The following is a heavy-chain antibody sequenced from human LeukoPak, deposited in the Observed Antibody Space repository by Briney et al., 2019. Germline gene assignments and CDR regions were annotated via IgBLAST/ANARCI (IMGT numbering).Heavy chain of an antibody. CDR1: GFTFSNYA. CDR2: ISYDGSNK. Sequence: GGSLRLSCAASGFTFSNYAMHRVRQAPGKGQEWVAIISYDGSNKYYADSVKGRFTISRDNSKNTLYLQMNSLRADDTAVYYCARGRSGSHHFDSWGQGTLVTVPS. J-gene: IGHJ4*02. D-gene: IGHD3-10*01. V-gene: IGHV3-30*04. CDR3: ARGRSGSHHFDS.